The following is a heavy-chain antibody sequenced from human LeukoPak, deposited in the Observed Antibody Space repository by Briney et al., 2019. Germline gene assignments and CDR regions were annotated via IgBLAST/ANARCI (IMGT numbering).Heavy chain of an antibody. J-gene: IGHJ5*02. V-gene: IGHV6-1*01. CDR3: AREGLSIVVAGNWFDP. CDR2: TYYRSKWYN. Sequence: SQTLSLTCAISGDSVSGNSAAWNWIRQSPSRGLEWLGRTYYRSKWYNDYAVSVKGRITINPDTSKNQFSLQLNSVTPEDTAVYYCAREGLSIVVAGNWFDPWGQGTLVTVSS. CDR1: GDSVSGNSAA. D-gene: IGHD6-19*01.